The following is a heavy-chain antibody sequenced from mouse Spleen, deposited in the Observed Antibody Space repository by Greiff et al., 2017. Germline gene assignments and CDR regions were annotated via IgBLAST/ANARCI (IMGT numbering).Heavy chain of an antibody. Sequence: VKLQESGAELARPGASVKMSCKASGYTFTSYTMHWVKQRPGQGLEWIGYINPSSGYTKYNQKFKDKATLTADKSSSTAYMQLSSLTSEDSAVYYCATYYYGSRGYFDVWGAGTTVTVSS. CDR3: ATYYYGSRGYFDV. D-gene: IGHD1-1*01. CDR1: GYTFTSYT. J-gene: IGHJ1*01. CDR2: INPSSGYT. V-gene: IGHV1-4*01.